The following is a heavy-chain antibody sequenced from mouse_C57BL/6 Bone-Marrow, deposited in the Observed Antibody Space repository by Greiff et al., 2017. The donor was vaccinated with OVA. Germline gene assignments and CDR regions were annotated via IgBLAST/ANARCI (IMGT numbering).Heavy chain of an antibody. CDR2: ISGGGGNT. J-gene: IGHJ1*03. CDR1: GFTFSSYT. Sequence: DVKLVESGGGLVKPGGSLKLSCAASGFTFSSYTMSWVRQTPEKRLEWVATISGGGGNTYYPDSVKGRFTISRDNAKNTLYLQMSSLRSEDTALYYCARPYDGYYHWYFDVWGTGTTVTVSS. CDR3: ARPYDGYYHWYFDV. D-gene: IGHD2-3*01. V-gene: IGHV5-9*01.